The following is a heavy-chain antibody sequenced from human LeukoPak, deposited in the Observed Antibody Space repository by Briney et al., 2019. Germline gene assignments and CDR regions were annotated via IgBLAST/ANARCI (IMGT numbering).Heavy chain of an antibody. CDR3: AREGYSSSLDY. V-gene: IGHV3-11*01. CDR1: GFTFNDYQ. CDR2: ISNSGTTI. Sequence: GGSLRLSCAASGFTFNDYQMNWIRQAPGKGPEWVSYISNSGTTIFYADSVRGRFTVSRDNARNSLLLQMDYLSAEDTAVYYCAREGYSSSLDYWGQGALVTVSS. D-gene: IGHD5-18*01. J-gene: IGHJ4*01.